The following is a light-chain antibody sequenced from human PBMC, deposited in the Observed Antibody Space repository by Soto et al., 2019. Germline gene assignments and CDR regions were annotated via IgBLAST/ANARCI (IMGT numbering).Light chain of an antibody. Sequence: EIVLTQSPATLSLSTGERATLSCRASQSVKTFLVWYQQRPGQPPRLLIHDASHRAAGIPARFSGSGFGTDFTLTISSLEPEDAAVYYCQQRSNWPPITFGQGTLLEIK. CDR2: DAS. V-gene: IGKV3-11*01. CDR1: QSVKTF. J-gene: IGKJ5*01. CDR3: QQRSNWPPIT.